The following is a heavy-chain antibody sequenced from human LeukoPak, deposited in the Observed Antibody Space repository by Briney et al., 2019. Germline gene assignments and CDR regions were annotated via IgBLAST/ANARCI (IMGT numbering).Heavy chain of an antibody. V-gene: IGHV4-61*02. CDR2: IYASGST. CDR1: GGSISSGTYY. D-gene: IGHD7-27*01. Sequence: PSETLSLTCTVSGGSISSGTYYWSWIRQPAGKGLEWIGRIYASGSTNYNPSLKSRVTISVDTSKNQFSLKLTSVTAADTAVYYCARVVATWDYYYYMDVWGKGTTVTVSS. CDR3: ARVVATWDYYYYMDV. J-gene: IGHJ6*03.